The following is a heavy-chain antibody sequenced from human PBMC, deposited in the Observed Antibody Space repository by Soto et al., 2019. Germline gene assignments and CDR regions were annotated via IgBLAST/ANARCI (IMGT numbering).Heavy chain of an antibody. Sequence: QVQLQESGPGLVKPSQTLSLTYTVSGDSISGTYYWSWIRHLPGKGLEWITYIYYSGKTYYNPSLKSRLTISVDTSKNQFSLKLSSVTAADTAMYYCARDAGYYFDYWGQGTLVTVSS. D-gene: IGHD6-13*01. J-gene: IGHJ4*02. CDR3: ARDAGYYFDY. CDR1: GDSISGTYY. CDR2: IYYSGKT. V-gene: IGHV4-31*03.